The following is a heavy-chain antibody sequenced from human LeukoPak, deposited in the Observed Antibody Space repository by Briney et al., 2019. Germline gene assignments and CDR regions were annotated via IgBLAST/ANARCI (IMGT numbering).Heavy chain of an antibody. D-gene: IGHD4-11*01. CDR2: FYHSGNS. J-gene: IGHJ5*02. Sequence: SETLSLTCAVSGYSISSGYYWGWIRQPPGKGLEWIGSFYHSGNSYYNPSLKSRVSISVDTSKNQFSLNLSSVTAADTALYYCARLDFYSNYPHNWFDPWGQGTLVTVSS. CDR1: GYSISSGYY. V-gene: IGHV4-38-2*01. CDR3: ARLDFYSNYPHNWFDP.